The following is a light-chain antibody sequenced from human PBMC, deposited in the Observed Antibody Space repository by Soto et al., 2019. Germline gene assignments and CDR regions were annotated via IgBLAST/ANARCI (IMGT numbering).Light chain of an antibody. J-gene: IGKJ2*01. V-gene: IGKV1-39*01. Sequence: DIQMTQSPSSLSASVGDRVTITCRASQSISTYLNWYQQKLGKAPKVLIYAASSLQSGVPSRFSGSGSGTDFTLTISSLQPEDFATYYCQQSHSTPNTFGQGTKLEI. CDR3: QQSHSTPNT. CDR2: AAS. CDR1: QSISTY.